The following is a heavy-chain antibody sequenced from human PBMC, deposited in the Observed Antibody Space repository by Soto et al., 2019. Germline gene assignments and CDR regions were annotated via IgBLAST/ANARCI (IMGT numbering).Heavy chain of an antibody. D-gene: IGHD4-17*01. CDR3: SRARTGDDY. V-gene: IGHV1-8*01. J-gene: IGHJ4*02. CDR2: MNPNSGNT. Sequence: QVQLVQSGAEVKKPGASVKVSCKASGYTFTSYDINWVRQATGQGLEWMGWMNPNSGNTGYAQKFQGRVTMTRDTSTNTAYMELSSLRSEDTAVDYCSRARTGDDYWGQGTLVTVSS. CDR1: GYTFTSYD.